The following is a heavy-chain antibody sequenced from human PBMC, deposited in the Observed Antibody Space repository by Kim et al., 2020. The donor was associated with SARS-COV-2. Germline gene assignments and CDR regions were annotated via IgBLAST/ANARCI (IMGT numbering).Heavy chain of an antibody. D-gene: IGHD6-13*01. CDR3: ARGIAAALRRGFDY. V-gene: IGHV6-1*01. Sequence: AVSVKSRITINPDTSKNQFSLQLNSVTPEDTAVYYCARGIAAALRRGFDYWGQGTLVTVSS. J-gene: IGHJ4*02.